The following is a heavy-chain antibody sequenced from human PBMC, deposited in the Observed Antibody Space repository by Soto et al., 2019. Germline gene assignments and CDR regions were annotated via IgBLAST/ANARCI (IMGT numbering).Heavy chain of an antibody. V-gene: IGHV3-23*01. J-gene: IGHJ4*02. Sequence: EVQLLESGGGLVQPGGSLRLSCAASGFTFSSFAMNWVRQAPGKGLEWVSAISGSSGHTYYADSVKGRFIISRDNSKNTLYLQMDSLSADDTAVYYCARGPSEYIWGSYLRYCDSWGQGSWSPSPQ. D-gene: IGHD3-16*02. CDR3: ARGPSEYIWGSYLRYCDS. CDR2: ISGSSGHT. CDR1: GFTFSSFA.